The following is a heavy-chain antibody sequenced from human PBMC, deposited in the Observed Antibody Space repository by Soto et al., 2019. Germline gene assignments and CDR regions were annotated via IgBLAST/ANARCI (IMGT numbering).Heavy chain of an antibody. V-gene: IGHV4-34*01. Sequence: KPSETLSLTCAVYGGSFSGYYWSWIRQPPGKGLEWIGEINHSGSTNYNPSLKSRVTISVDTSKNQFSLKLSSVTAADTAVYYCAGGRGFLEWASFDYGGQGTLVTVSS. D-gene: IGHD3-3*01. CDR3: AGGRGFLEWASFDY. CDR1: GGSFSGYY. J-gene: IGHJ4*02. CDR2: INHSGST.